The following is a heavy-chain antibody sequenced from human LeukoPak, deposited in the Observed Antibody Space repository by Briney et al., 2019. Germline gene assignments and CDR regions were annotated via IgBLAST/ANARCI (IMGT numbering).Heavy chain of an antibody. CDR2: IYYSGST. J-gene: IGHJ3*02. V-gene: IGHV4-39*01. CDR1: GGSISSSSYY. Sequence: SETLTLTCTVSGGSISSSSYYWGWIRQPPGKGLEWIGSIYYSGSTYYNPSLKCRVTISVDTSKNKFSLKLNSVTAADTAVYYCARPAYRGSYHDAFDIWGQGTMVTVSS. CDR3: ARPAYRGSYHDAFDI. D-gene: IGHD1-26*01.